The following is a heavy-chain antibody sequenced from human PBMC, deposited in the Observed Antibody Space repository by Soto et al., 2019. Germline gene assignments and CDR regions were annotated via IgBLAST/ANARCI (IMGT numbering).Heavy chain of an antibody. Sequence: QVQLVQSGAEVKKPGASVKVSCKASGYTFTNYDIHWVRQATGQGLEWMGWMNPDSGNTGQSKQFQGRVTMTRDTYISTAYMEMSSVRSEDTAVYYCARGRFRRTWFDPWGQGTLVTVSS. CDR2: MNPDSGNT. CDR3: ARGRFRRTWFDP. V-gene: IGHV1-8*01. D-gene: IGHD3-16*01. J-gene: IGHJ5*02. CDR1: GYTFTNYD.